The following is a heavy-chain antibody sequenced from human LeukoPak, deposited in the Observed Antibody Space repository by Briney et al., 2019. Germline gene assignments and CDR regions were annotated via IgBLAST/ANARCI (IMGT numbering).Heavy chain of an antibody. CDR3: AKGSRDSRQYYFDF. CDR2: ITGNGGDT. J-gene: IGHJ4*02. V-gene: IGHV3-23*01. CDR1: EYTFNNYA. D-gene: IGHD2-21*01. Sequence: GGSLRLSCAASEYTFNNYAMSWVRQAPGQGLEWVSAITGNGGDTYHADSVQGRVTITRDTSKNTPYLQMNSLRGEDMAVYYCAKGSRDSRQYYFDFWGQGTLVTVSS.